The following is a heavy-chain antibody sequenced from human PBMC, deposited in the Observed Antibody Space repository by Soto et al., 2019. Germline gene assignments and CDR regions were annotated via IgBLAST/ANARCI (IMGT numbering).Heavy chain of an antibody. CDR1: GYPVTAYY. Sequence: QLHLVQSGAVVKKPGASVTVSCSASGYPVTAYYMHWVRQAPGRGLEWMGGINPATGAAKYTQTFGGRVTRTRDTSKSTVFMELGALTPGKTAVFSGAGGGGVGVAGSAAFDMWGQGTVVTVSS. V-gene: IGHV1-2*02. J-gene: IGHJ3*02. CDR2: INPATGAA. D-gene: IGHD3-3*01. CDR3: AGGGGVGVAGSAAFDM.